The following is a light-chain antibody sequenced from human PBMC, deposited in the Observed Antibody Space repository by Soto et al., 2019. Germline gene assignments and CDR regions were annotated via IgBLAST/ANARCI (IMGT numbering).Light chain of an antibody. V-gene: IGLV2-23*02. Sequence: QSLLTQPASVSGSPGQSITISCTGTSSNVGRYKLVSWYQKNPGKAPKLMIFEVNKRPSGVSNLFSGSKSGNTASLTITGLKVEDADDYYCCSSGGSPSDVFGTGTKV. CDR3: CSSGGSPSDV. CDR2: EVN. J-gene: IGLJ1*01. CDR1: SSNVGRYKL.